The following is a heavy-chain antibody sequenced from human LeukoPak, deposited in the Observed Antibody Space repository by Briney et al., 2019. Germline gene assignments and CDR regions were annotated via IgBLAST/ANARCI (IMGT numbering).Heavy chain of an antibody. D-gene: IGHD3-16*01. V-gene: IGHV4-34*01. CDR1: GRSFSDSY. CDR3: ARGRRSVQRVAGGYYYYMDV. CDR2: INHSGST. J-gene: IGHJ6*03. Sequence: SETLSLTCAVYGRSFSDSYWSWIRQPPGKGPEWIGEINHSGSTNYNPSLKSRVTISVDTSKNQFSLKLSSVTAADTAVYYCARGRRSVQRVAGGYYYYMDVWGKGTTVTVSS.